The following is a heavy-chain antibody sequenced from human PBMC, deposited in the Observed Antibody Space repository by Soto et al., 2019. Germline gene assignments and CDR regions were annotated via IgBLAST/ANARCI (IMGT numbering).Heavy chain of an antibody. V-gene: IGHV1-69*13. CDR2: IIPIFGTG. CDR1: GGTFSNYA. J-gene: IGHJ4*02. D-gene: IGHD5-12*01. Sequence: ASVKVSCKASGGTFSNYAINWVLQAPGEGLEWMGWIIPIFGTGNYAQKFQGRVTITADESTSTAYLDLSGLRPEDTAVYYCARPVEMATISRSYLFYWGQGTLVTVSS. CDR3: ARPVEMATISRSYLFY.